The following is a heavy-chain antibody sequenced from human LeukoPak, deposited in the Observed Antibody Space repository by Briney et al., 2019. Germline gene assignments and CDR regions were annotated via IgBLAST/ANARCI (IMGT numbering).Heavy chain of an antibody. J-gene: IGHJ4*02. D-gene: IGHD5-18*01. V-gene: IGHV3-43D*03. CDR1: GFTFDDYA. Sequence: GGSLRLSCAASGFTFDDYAMHWVRQAPGKGLEWVSLISWDGGSTYYADSVKGRFTISRDNSKNSLYLQMNSLRAEDTALYYCAKDSDTAMVRGYFDYWGQGTLVTVSS. CDR2: ISWDGGST. CDR3: AKDSDTAMVRGYFDY.